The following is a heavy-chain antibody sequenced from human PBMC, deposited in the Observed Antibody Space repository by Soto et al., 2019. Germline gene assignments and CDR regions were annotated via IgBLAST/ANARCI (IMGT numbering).Heavy chain of an antibody. Sequence: SETLSLTCTVSGDSISSGDYYWSWIRQPPGKGLEWIGCIYYSGNTYYNPSLKRRVSISVDTSKNQFSLQLSSVTAADTAVYYCARHDFVLDYGSGSPGWFDPWGQGXLVTVSS. V-gene: IGHV4-30-4*01. D-gene: IGHD3-10*01. J-gene: IGHJ5*02. CDR3: ARHDFVLDYGSGSPGWFDP. CDR2: IYYSGNT. CDR1: GDSISSGDYY.